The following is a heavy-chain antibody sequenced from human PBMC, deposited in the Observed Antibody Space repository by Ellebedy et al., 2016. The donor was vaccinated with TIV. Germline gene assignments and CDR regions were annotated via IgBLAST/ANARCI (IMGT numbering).Heavy chain of an antibody. V-gene: IGHV4-61*01. CDR1: FGTITNRSFY. J-gene: IGHJ4*02. CDR2: VYYMGST. CDR3: AREYDVLGGFAL. Sequence: MPSETLSLTCTVSFGTITNRSFYWTWLRQPPGNTLEWIGYVYYMGSTKYNPSLESRVTISVDTSANQFSLRLSSVTAADKAFYYCAREYDVLGGFALWGQGTPVTISA. D-gene: IGHD3-16*01.